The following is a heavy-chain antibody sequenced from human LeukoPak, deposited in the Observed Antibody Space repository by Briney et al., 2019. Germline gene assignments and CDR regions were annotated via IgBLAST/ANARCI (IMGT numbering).Heavy chain of an antibody. V-gene: IGHV3-21*01. CDR3: AREDYDFWSGAFDI. CDR1: GFTFSSYS. CDR2: ISSSSSYI. D-gene: IGHD3-3*01. J-gene: IGHJ3*02. Sequence: PGGSLRLSCAASGFTFSSYSMNWVRQAPGKGLEWVSSISSSSSYIYYADSVKGRFTISRDNAKNSLYLQMNSLRAEDTAVYYCAREDYDFWSGAFDIWGQGTMVTVSS.